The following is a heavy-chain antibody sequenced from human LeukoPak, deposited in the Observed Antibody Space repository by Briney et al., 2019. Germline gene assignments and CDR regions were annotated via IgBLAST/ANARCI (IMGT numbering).Heavy chain of an antibody. V-gene: IGHV3-66*02. CDR3: ARGTLGSTFDY. CDR2: IYSGGST. J-gene: IGHJ4*02. CDR1: GFTVSSNY. Sequence: GGSLRLSCAASGFTVSSNYMSWVRQAPGKGLEWVSVIYSGGSTYYADSVKGRFTISRDNSKNTLYLQMNSLRAEDTAVYYCARGTLGSTFDYWGQGTLVTVSP.